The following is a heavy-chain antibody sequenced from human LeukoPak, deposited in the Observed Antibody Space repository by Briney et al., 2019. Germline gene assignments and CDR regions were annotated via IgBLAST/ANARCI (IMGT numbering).Heavy chain of an antibody. J-gene: IGHJ6*02. Sequence: SETLSLTCTVSGGSISSSSYYWGWIRQPPGKGLEWIGSIYYSGSTYYNPSLKSRVTISVDTSKNQFSLKLSSVTAADTAVYYCAGGPRIRIAAAGYYYYGMDVWGQGTTVTVSS. D-gene: IGHD6-13*01. CDR3: AGGPRIRIAAAGYYYYGMDV. V-gene: IGHV4-39*01. CDR2: IYYSGST. CDR1: GGSISSSSYY.